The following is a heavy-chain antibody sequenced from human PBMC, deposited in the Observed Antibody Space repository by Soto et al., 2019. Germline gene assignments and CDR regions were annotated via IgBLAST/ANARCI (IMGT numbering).Heavy chain of an antibody. CDR2: IIPIFGTA. CDR3: ARVLSKWEPHAFDI. J-gene: IGHJ3*02. CDR1: GGTFSSYA. Sequence: SVKVSCKVSGGTFSSYAISWVRQAPGQGLEWMGGIIPIFGTANYAQKFQGRVTITADESTSTAYMELSSLRSEDTAVYYCARVLSKWEPHAFDIWGQGTMVTVSS. D-gene: IGHD1-26*01. V-gene: IGHV1-69*13.